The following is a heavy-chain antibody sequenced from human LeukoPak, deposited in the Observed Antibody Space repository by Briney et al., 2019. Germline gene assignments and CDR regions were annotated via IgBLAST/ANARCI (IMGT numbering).Heavy chain of an antibody. Sequence: GGSLRLSCAGSGFTFDIYAIHWVRQAPGTGLEWVAGIGGGGDDILYAESAKGRFIISRDNSKNTVYLEMKSLRAEDTARYYCARDPRRAITVFGVVIGSYLDYWGQGSLVTVSS. CDR3: ARDPRRAITVFGVVIGSYLDY. V-gene: IGHV3-23*01. D-gene: IGHD3-3*01. J-gene: IGHJ4*02. CDR1: GFTFDIYA. CDR2: IGGGGDDI.